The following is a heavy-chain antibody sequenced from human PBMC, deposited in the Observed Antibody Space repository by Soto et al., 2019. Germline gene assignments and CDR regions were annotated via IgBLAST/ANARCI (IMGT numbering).Heavy chain of an antibody. CDR2: IYPGDSDT. CDR3: ARHAPGGPYYYYYYMDV. Sequence: GESLKISCKGSGYSLTSYWIGWVRQMPGKGLEWMGIIYPGDSDTRYSPSFQGQVTISADKSISTAYLQWSSLKASDTAMYYCARHAPGGPYYYYYYMDVWGKGTTVTVSS. J-gene: IGHJ6*03. D-gene: IGHD3-16*01. CDR1: GYSLTSYW. V-gene: IGHV5-51*01.